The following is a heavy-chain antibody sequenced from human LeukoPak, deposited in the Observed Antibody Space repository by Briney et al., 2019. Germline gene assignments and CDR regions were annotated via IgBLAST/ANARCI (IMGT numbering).Heavy chain of an antibody. CDR1: GYTFTGYY. CDR3: AREEGAYGDYGDWFDP. Sequence: ASVKVSCKASGYTFTGYYMHWVRQAPGQGLEWMGRINPNSGGTNYAQKFQGRVTMTRDTSISTVYMELSSLRSEDTAVYYCAREEGAYGDYGDWFDPWGQGTLVTVSS. D-gene: IGHD4-17*01. V-gene: IGHV1-2*06. CDR2: INPNSGGT. J-gene: IGHJ5*02.